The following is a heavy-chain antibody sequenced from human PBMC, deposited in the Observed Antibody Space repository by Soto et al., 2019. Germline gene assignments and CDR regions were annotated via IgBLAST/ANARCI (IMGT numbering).Heavy chain of an antibody. CDR3: AHRGAWLGGRSVDV. J-gene: IGHJ6*02. D-gene: IGHD3-10*01. Sequence: QISLKESGPPLVKPTQTLTLTCSFSGFSLSTAGVGVGWIRQPPGKTLEWLALIYWDDDKRYNPSLESRLTNTKDSSKNQVVLMMTNMDPVDTAPYYCAHRGAWLGGRSVDVWGQGTTVTVSS. CDR2: IYWDDDK. V-gene: IGHV2-5*02. CDR1: GFSLSTAGVG.